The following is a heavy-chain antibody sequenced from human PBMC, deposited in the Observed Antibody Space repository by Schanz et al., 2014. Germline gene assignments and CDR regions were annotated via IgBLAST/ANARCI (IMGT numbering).Heavy chain of an antibody. CDR1: GFTVSKNY. CDR3: AKVAPAATYLDS. J-gene: IGHJ4*02. D-gene: IGHD2-2*01. Sequence: QVQLVESGGGVVQPGRSLRLSCAASGFTVSKNYMSWVRQAPGKGLEWVAVIWYDGSKKYYADSVKGRFTISRDNAKNSLFLQMNSLSAEDTAVYYCAKVAPAATYLDSWGLGTLXTVSS. V-gene: IGHV3-33*03. CDR2: IWYDGSKK.